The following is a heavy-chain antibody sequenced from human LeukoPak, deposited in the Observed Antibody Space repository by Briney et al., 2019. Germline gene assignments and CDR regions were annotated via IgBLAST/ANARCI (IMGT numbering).Heavy chain of an antibody. CDR3: ARGSLWFGESNYYFDY. Sequence: ASVKVSCKASGYTFTSYGISWVRQAPGQGLEWMGWISAYNGNTNYAQKLQGRVTMTTDTSTSTAHMELSRLRSDDTAVYYCARGSLWFGESNYYFDYWGQGTLVTVSS. CDR1: GYTFTSYG. V-gene: IGHV1-18*01. J-gene: IGHJ4*02. CDR2: ISAYNGNT. D-gene: IGHD3-10*01.